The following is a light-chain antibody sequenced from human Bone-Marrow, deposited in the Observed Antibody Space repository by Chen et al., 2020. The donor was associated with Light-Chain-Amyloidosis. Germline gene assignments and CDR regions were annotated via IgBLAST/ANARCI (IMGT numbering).Light chain of an antibody. J-gene: IGLJ2*01. CDR2: EDS. CDR3: YSTDGTGKNVV. V-gene: IGLV3-10*01. Sequence: SYVLTQPSSVSVAPGQTATIACGGNNIGSTSVHWYQQKSGQAPVLVIYEDSKRPSGSPERFSGSSSGTMATLTISGAQVEDEADYYCYSTDGTGKNVVFGGGTKLTVL. CDR1: NIGSTS.